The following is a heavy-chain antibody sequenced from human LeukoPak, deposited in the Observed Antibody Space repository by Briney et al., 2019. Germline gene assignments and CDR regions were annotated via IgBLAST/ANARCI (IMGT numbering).Heavy chain of an antibody. V-gene: IGHV1-69*04. J-gene: IGHJ3*01. Sequence: SVKVSCKSPGGSFSNSPISWVRQAPGQGLEWLGRIIPILDMAYYAQKFQGRVTITADRSTHTAYMELTSLTSEDTAMYYCARDLEEVGAFDFWGQGTLVTVSS. CDR2: IIPILDMA. D-gene: IGHD3-3*01. CDR1: GGSFSNSP. CDR3: ARDLEEVGAFDF.